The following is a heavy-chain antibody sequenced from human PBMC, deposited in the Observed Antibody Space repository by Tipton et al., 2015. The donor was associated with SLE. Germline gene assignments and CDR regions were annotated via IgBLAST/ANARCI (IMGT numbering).Heavy chain of an antibody. V-gene: IGHV4-34*01. D-gene: IGHD3-3*01. Sequence: TLSLTCTVSGGSISGYYWSWIRQPPGKGLEWIGEINHSGSTNYNPSLKSRVTISVDTSKNQFSLKLSSVTAADTAVYYCATDYDFWSGYLGYWGQGTLVTVSS. CDR1: GGSISGYY. J-gene: IGHJ4*02. CDR2: INHSGST. CDR3: ATDYDFWSGYLGY.